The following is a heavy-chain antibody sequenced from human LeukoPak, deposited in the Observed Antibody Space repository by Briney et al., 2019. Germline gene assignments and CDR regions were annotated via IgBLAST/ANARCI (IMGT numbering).Heavy chain of an antibody. Sequence: NPSETLSLTCAVYGGSFSGYYWSWIRQPPGKGLEWIGEINHSGSTNYNPSLKSRVTISVDTSKNQFSLKLSSVTAADTAVYYCARGDFWSGCYRTIHWYFDLWGRGTLVSVSS. CDR1: GGSFSGYY. CDR2: INHSGST. CDR3: ARGDFWSGCYRTIHWYFDL. V-gene: IGHV4-34*01. D-gene: IGHD3-3*01. J-gene: IGHJ2*01.